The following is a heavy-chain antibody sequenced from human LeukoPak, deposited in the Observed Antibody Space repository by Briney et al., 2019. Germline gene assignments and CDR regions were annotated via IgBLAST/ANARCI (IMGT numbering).Heavy chain of an antibody. V-gene: IGHV1-2*02. J-gene: IGHJ4*02. CDR3: ARYEGIYYDRSGYGY. CDR1: GYTFTGYY. D-gene: IGHD3-22*01. Sequence: ASVKVSCKASGYTFTGYYMHWVRQAPGQGLEWMGWIIPNSGGTNYAQKFQGRVTMTRDTSISTAYMELRRLSSDDTAVYYCARYEGIYYDRSGYGYCGQGTLVTVSS. CDR2: IIPNSGGT.